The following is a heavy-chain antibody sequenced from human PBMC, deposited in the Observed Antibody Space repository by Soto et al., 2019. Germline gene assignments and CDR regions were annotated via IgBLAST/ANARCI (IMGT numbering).Heavy chain of an antibody. V-gene: IGHV4-59*12. D-gene: IGHD1-26*01. Sequence: SETLSLTCTVSGGSISSYYWSWIRQPPGKGLEWIGYIYYSGSTNYNPSLKGRLTISRDNSKNTLYLQMNSLRVEDTAVYYCAKGAPLGPTWDNWFDPWGQGTLVTVSS. J-gene: IGHJ5*02. CDR3: AKGAPLGPTWDNWFDP. CDR1: GGSISSYY. CDR2: IYYSGST.